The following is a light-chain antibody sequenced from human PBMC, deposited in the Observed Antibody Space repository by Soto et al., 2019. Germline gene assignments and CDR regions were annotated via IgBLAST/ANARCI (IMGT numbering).Light chain of an antibody. CDR1: QSVSSN. J-gene: IGKJ1*01. V-gene: IGKV3-20*01. Sequence: EVVMTQSPATLSVSPGERATLSCRASQSVSSNLAWYQQKHGQAPRLLIFGASRRATGIPDRFSGSGSGTDFTLTVSRLEPEDFAVYYCQHYGNSPPTFGQGTKVDI. CDR2: GAS. CDR3: QHYGNSPPT.